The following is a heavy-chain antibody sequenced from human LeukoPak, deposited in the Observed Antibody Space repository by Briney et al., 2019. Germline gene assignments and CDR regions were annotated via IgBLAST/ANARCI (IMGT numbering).Heavy chain of an antibody. J-gene: IGHJ5*02. V-gene: IGHV4-39*01. CDR2: IYYSGST. Sequence: SGTLSLTCTVSGGSISSSSYYWGWIRQPPAKGLEWVGSIYYSGSTYYNPSLKSRVTISLDKSQNQFSPKLPYVTAAGPAVNFRARGLINYYVSSGTNLGEWFDPWGQGTLVTVSS. CDR3: ARGLINYYVSSGTNLGEWFDP. CDR1: GGSISSSSYY. D-gene: IGHD3-22*01.